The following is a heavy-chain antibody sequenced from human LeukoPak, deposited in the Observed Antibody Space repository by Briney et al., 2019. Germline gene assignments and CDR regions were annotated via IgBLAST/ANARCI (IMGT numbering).Heavy chain of an antibody. CDR1: GFPFSSYS. D-gene: IGHD2-15*01. CDR2: ISSSSSYI. V-gene: IGHV3-21*01. Sequence: GGSLRLSCAASGFPFSSYSMNWVRQAPGKGLEWVSSISSSSSYIYYADSVKGRFTISRDNTKNSLYLQMNSLRAEDTAVYYCAKDGAPYCSGGTCYSAADYWGQRILVTVSS. CDR3: AKDGAPYCSGGTCYSAADY. J-gene: IGHJ4*02.